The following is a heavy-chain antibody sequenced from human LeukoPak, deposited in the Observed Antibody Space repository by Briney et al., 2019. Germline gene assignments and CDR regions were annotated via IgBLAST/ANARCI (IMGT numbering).Heavy chain of an antibody. V-gene: IGHV1-2*02. CDR1: GYTFTNYY. Sequence: ASVKVSCTASGYTFTNYYIHWVRQAPGQGLEWMGWINPKSGGIIYAQKFQGRVTMTRDTAITTAYMELSGLRSDDTALHYCARDDDGSFDYWGQGTLVTVSS. J-gene: IGHJ4*02. CDR2: INPKSGGI. D-gene: IGHD3-10*01. CDR3: ARDDDGSFDY.